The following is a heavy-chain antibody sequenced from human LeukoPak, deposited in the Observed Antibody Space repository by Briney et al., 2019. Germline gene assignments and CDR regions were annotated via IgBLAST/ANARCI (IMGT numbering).Heavy chain of an antibody. CDR1: GGSISSGGYY. D-gene: IGHD3-22*01. CDR2: IYYSGST. J-gene: IGHJ3*02. V-gene: IGHV4-31*03. Sequence: PSETLSLTCTVSGGSISSGGYYWSWIRQHPGKGLEWIGYIYYSGSTYHNPSLQSRVTISVDTSKNQFSLKLSSVTAAGTAVYYCARVRYFDSSGHPAFDIWGQGTMVTVSS. CDR3: ARVRYFDSSGHPAFDI.